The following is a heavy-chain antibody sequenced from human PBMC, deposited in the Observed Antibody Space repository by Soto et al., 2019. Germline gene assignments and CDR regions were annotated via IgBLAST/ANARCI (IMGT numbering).Heavy chain of an antibody. CDR3: ARSMYSTSAQLYYGMDV. CDR2: MYHSGIT. J-gene: IGHJ6*02. V-gene: IGHV4-38-2*01. CDR1: GYSIRSGYF. Sequence: SETLSLTCAVSGYSIRSGYFWGWIRQPPGKGLEWIGSMYHSGITYYNLSLKSRVTISVDPSKNQLSLKLSSATAADTAVYYCARSMYSTSAQLYYGMDVWGQGTTVTVSS. D-gene: IGHD6-6*01.